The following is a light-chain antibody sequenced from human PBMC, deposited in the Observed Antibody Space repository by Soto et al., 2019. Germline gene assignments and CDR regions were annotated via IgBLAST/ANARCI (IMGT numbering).Light chain of an antibody. CDR1: QSVSNNY. J-gene: IGKJ4*01. CDR2: DAS. V-gene: IGKV3-11*01. CDR3: QHRAGWPPALT. Sequence: EIVLTQSPGTLSLSPGERATLSCSASQSVSNNYLAWYQQKPGQAPRLLVYDASNRATGIPARFSGSGSGTDFTLTISSLEPEDFAVYFCQHRAGWPPALTFGGGTKVDI.